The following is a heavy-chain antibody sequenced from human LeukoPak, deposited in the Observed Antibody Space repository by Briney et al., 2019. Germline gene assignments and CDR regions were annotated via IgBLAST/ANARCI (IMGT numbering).Heavy chain of an antibody. J-gene: IGHJ4*02. CDR3: ARDLYGVSHDY. D-gene: IGHD4-17*01. CDR2: IYSSGST. Sequence: GGSLRLSCAASGFTVSSNYMNWVRQAPGKGLEWVSVIYSSGSTYYEDSVKGRFTISRDNSKNTLYLQMNSLRAEDTAVYYCARDLYGVSHDYWGQGTLVTVSS. V-gene: IGHV3-53*01. CDR1: GFTVSSNY.